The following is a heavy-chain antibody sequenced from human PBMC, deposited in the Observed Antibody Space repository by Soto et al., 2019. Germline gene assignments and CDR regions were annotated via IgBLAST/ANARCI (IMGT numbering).Heavy chain of an antibody. CDR3: APHLYFAGSYSDYYGMDV. CDR1: GYSFTSYW. Sequence: GESLKISCKGSGYSFTSYWISWVRQMPGKGLEWMGRIDPSDSYANYSPSFQGHVTISADKSISTAYLQWSSLKASDTAMYYCAPHLYFAGSYSDYYGMDVWGQGTTVTVSS. V-gene: IGHV5-10-1*01. J-gene: IGHJ6*02. D-gene: IGHD3-10*01. CDR2: IDPSDSYA.